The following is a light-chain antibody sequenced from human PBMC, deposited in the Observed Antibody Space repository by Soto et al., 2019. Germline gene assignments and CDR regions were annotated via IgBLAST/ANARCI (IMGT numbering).Light chain of an antibody. V-gene: IGKV3-11*01. CDR3: QQLTIWPPVT. CDR1: QSVSSY. J-gene: IGKJ5*01. CDR2: DAS. Sequence: VLSRSASILCLCIGDRATLSCRASQSVSSYLAWYQQKPGQAPRLLIYDASNRATGIPARFSGSGSGTDFTLTISSLEPEDFAVYYCQQLTIWPPVTFGEGTRLEIK.